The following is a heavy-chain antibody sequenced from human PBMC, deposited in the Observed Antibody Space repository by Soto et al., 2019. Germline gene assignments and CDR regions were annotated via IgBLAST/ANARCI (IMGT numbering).Heavy chain of an antibody. CDR2: IRSKANSYAT. Sequence: EVQLVESGGGLVQPGGSLKLSCAASGFTFSGSAMHWVRQASGKGLEWVGRIRSKANSYATAYAASVKGRFTISRDDSKNTAYLQMNSLKAEDTAVYYCAKTGVLMVYDNWFDPWGQGTLVTVSS. CDR1: GFTFSGSA. V-gene: IGHV3-73*02. J-gene: IGHJ5*02. D-gene: IGHD2-8*01. CDR3: AKTGVLMVYDNWFDP.